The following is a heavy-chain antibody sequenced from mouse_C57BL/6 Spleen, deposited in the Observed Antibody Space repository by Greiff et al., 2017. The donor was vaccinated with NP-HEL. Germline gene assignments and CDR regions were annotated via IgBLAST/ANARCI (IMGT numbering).Heavy chain of an antibody. Sequence: QVTLKVSGPGILQPSQTLSLTCSFSGFSLSTFGMGVGWIRQPSGKGLEWLEHIWWDDDKYYNPALRSGLTISKDTSKNQVFLKIANVDTADTSTYYCARVSDYDSYYYSMDYWGQGTSVTVSS. J-gene: IGHJ4*01. V-gene: IGHV8-8*01. CDR1: GFSLSTFGMG. CDR3: ARVSDYDSYYYSMDY. CDR2: IWWDDDK. D-gene: IGHD2-4*01.